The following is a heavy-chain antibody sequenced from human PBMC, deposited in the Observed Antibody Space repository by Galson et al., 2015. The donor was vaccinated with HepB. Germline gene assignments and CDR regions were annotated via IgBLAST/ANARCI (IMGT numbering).Heavy chain of an antibody. Sequence: FLRLSCAAYGFMYKTYGMHGVRQAPGKDLEWVGVISSDGNNYYYDDSVKGRFTISRDNSNNTLNLQMNSLIPEDAAVYHCANSQLSRTDHFDYWGQGTFVTVSS. CDR1: GFMYKTYG. CDR2: ISSDGNNY. V-gene: IGHV3-30*18. CDR3: ANSQLSRTDHFDY. J-gene: IGHJ4*02. D-gene: IGHD1-14*01.